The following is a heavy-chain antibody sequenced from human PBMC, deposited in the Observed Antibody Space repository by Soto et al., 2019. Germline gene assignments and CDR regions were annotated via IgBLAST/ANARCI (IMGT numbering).Heavy chain of an antibody. CDR2: ISYDGSNK. J-gene: IGHJ6*02. Sequence: GRSLRLSCAASGFTFSSYSMHWVLQAAGKWLAWVAVISYDGSNKYYADFVKGRFTISRDNSKNTLYLQMNSLRAEDTAVYYCAREYGSGSYYPSVDYYYGMDVWGQGTTVTVSS. D-gene: IGHD3-10*01. CDR3: AREYGSGSYYPSVDYYYGMDV. CDR1: GFTFSSYS. V-gene: IGHV3-30-3*01.